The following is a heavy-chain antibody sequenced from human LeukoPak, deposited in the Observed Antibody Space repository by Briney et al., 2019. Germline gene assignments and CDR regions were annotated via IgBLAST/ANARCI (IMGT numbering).Heavy chain of an antibody. CDR2: MNPNSGNT. D-gene: IGHD1-26*01. Sequence: ASVKVSCKASGYTFTSYDINWVRQATGQGLEWMGWMNPNSGNTGYAQKFQGRVTITWNTSINTAYMELSSLRSEDTAVYYCARGRFLVGPRNWFDPWGQGTLVTVSS. J-gene: IGHJ5*02. CDR1: GYTFTSYD. CDR3: ARGRFLVGPRNWFDP. V-gene: IGHV1-8*03.